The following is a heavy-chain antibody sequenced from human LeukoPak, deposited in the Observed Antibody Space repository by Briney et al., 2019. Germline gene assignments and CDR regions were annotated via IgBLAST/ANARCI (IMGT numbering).Heavy chain of an antibody. CDR1: GFTFSSYS. D-gene: IGHD3-3*01. CDR3: ARDTYYDFWSGYYTGGY. Sequence: GGSLRLSCAASGFTFSSYSMNWVRQAPGKGLEWVSSISSSSSYIYYADSVKGRFTISRDNAKNSLYLQMNSLRAEDTAVYYCARDTYYDFWSGYYTGGYWGQGTLVTVSS. CDR2: ISSSSSYI. V-gene: IGHV3-21*01. J-gene: IGHJ4*02.